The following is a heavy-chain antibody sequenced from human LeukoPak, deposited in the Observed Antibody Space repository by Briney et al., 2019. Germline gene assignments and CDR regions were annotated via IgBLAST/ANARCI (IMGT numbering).Heavy chain of an antibody. CDR1: GGSISSGDYY. CDR2: IYYSGST. Sequence: SSETLSLTCTVSGGSISSGDYYWSWIRQPPGKGLEWIGYIYYSGSTYYNPSLKSRVTISVDTSKNQFSLKLSSVTAADTAVYYCASKYCSSTSCWAAFDIWGQGTMVTVSS. V-gene: IGHV4-30-4*08. J-gene: IGHJ3*02. CDR3: ASKYCSSTSCWAAFDI. D-gene: IGHD2-2*01.